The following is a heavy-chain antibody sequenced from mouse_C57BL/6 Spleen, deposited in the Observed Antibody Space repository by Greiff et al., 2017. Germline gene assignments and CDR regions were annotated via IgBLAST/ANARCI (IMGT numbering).Heavy chain of an antibody. V-gene: IGHV1-82*01. Sequence: QVQLQQSGPELVKPGASVKMSCKASYYAFTACSMNWVKQRPGKGLEWIGCFTPYNGATKYNEKFKGKATLTADKSSSTAYMELSSLTSEDSAVYYCALYDYDNGLAYWGQGTLVTVSA. D-gene: IGHD2-4*01. CDR2: FTPYNGAT. CDR1: YYAFTACS. J-gene: IGHJ3*01. CDR3: ALYDYDNGLAY.